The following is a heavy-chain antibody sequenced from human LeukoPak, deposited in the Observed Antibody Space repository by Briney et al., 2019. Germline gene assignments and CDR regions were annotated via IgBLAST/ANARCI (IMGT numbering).Heavy chain of an antibody. CDR1: GYSISRSNW. Sequence: SETLSLTCAVSGYSISRSNWWGWIRQPPGKGLGWIGYIDYSGTTYYSPSLKSRVTMSVDTTKNQFSLKLHSVSAVDTAVYYCSRYSGSRGWFDPWGQGTLVTVSS. D-gene: IGHD1-26*01. V-gene: IGHV4-28*01. J-gene: IGHJ5*02. CDR3: SRYSGSRGWFDP. CDR2: IDYSGTT.